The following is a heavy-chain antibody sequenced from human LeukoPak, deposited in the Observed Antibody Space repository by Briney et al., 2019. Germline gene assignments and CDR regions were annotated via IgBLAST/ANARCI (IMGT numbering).Heavy chain of an antibody. CDR2: IYSGGST. Sequence: PGGSLRLSCAASGFTVSSNYMSWVRQAPGKGLEWASVIYSGGSTYYADSVKGRFTISRDNSKNTLYLQMNSLRAEDTAVYYCARDRLGSSGSKTDYWGQGTLVTVSS. D-gene: IGHD3-22*01. CDR1: GFTVSSNY. V-gene: IGHV3-66*01. CDR3: ARDRLGSSGSKTDY. J-gene: IGHJ4*02.